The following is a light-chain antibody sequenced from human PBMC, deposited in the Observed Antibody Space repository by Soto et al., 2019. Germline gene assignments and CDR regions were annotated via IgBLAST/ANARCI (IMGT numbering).Light chain of an antibody. CDR2: DST. CDR3: QQRNVWHPIT. Sequence: FLTQSPSTLSLSPGERATLSCRASQSIHTSLAWYQQKSGKPPRLVIYDSTLRANGVPDRFGGSRSGTEFTLTINSLEHEDFAVYYCQQRNVWHPITFGQGTRLEIK. J-gene: IGKJ5*01. V-gene: IGKV3D-11*02. CDR1: QSIHTS.